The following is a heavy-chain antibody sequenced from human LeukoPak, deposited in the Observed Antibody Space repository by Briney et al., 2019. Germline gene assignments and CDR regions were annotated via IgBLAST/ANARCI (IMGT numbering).Heavy chain of an antibody. Sequence: ASVKVSCKASGYTFTGYYMHWVRQAPGQGLEWMGWINPNSGGTNYAQKFQGRVTMTRDTSISTAYMELSRLRSVDTAVYYCARPGAHDYGDFDYWGQGTLVTVSS. CDR1: GYTFTGYY. V-gene: IGHV1-2*02. CDR2: INPNSGGT. D-gene: IGHD4-17*01. CDR3: ARPGAHDYGDFDY. J-gene: IGHJ4*02.